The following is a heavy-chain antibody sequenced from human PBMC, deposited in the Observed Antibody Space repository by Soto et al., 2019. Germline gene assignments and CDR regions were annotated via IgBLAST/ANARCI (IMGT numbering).Heavy chain of an antibody. CDR2: IYSNGET. CDR3: ARRGGSSSGYYYYAMDV. D-gene: IGHD6-6*01. V-gene: IGHV4-31*03. Sequence: SETLSLTCSVSSDSMNSGGYYWSWIRQHPGKGLEWIGYIYSNGETYYNPSLKSRVTISVDTSKNQFSLNLTSVTAADTAVYYCARRGGSSSGYYYYAMDVWGQGTTVTVSS. J-gene: IGHJ6*02. CDR1: SDSMNSGGYY.